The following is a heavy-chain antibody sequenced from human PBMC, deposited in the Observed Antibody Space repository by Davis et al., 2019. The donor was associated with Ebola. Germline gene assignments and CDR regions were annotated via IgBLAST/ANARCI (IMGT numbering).Heavy chain of an antibody. J-gene: IGHJ4*02. CDR2: VNSAGTYT. CDR3: AKDSKTRGSSGYFYVDVIDY. Sequence: GESLKISCAPSGFSFSNYAMSWARQAPGKGLEWVSAVNSAGTYTYYADSVKGRFTISRDNSKNTLYLQMNSLRAEDTAVYYCAKDSKTRGSSGYFYVDVIDYWGQGTLVTVSS. CDR1: GFSFSNYA. V-gene: IGHV3-23*01. D-gene: IGHD3-22*01.